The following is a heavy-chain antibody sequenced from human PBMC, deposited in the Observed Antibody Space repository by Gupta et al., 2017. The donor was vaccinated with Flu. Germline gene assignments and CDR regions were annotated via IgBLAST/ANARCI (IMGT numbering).Heavy chain of an antibody. D-gene: IGHD2-2*01. CDR3: AKASGSLVTAGSYLEY. J-gene: IGHJ4*02. CDR2: SSGSGGTT. V-gene: IGHV3-23*01. CDR1: GFSFSSYA. Sequence: EIRLLESGGGLAQPVASLRLSCAASGFSFSSYAMNWGRQTPGKGLQWVAGSSGSGGTTEYADSVKGRFTISKDMSENTLFLEMSNLRAEDTAIYYCAKASGSLVTAGSYLEYWGQGTLVTVSS.